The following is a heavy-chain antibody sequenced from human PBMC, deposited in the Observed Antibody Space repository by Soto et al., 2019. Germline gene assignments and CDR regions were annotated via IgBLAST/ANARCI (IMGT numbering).Heavy chain of an antibody. CDR1: GFTFNNYG. V-gene: IGHV3-30*18. D-gene: IGHD3-22*01. CDR2: VSYDGNNK. Sequence: GGSLRLSCAASGFTFNNYGMHWVRQAPGKGLEWVAVVSYDGNNKYYADSVKGRFTASRDNSKNTLYLQMNSLRAEDTAVYYCAKDLRYYYDSSGSIPSYYYYGMDVWGQGTTVTVSS. CDR3: AKDLRYYYDSSGSIPSYYYYGMDV. J-gene: IGHJ6*02.